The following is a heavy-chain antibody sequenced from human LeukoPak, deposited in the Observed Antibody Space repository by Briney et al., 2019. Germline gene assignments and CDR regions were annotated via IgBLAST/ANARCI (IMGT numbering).Heavy chain of an antibody. CDR2: IYYSGNT. Sequence: PSETLSLTCTVSGGSTNSYYWSWIRQPPGKGLEWIGYIYYSGNTNYNPSLQSRVTISVATSKNQFSLKLSSVTAADTAVYFYARSLYPNNWFDPWGQGTLVTVSS. CDR1: GGSTNSYY. D-gene: IGHD2-8*01. J-gene: IGHJ5*02. V-gene: IGHV4-59*01. CDR3: ARSLYPNNWFDP.